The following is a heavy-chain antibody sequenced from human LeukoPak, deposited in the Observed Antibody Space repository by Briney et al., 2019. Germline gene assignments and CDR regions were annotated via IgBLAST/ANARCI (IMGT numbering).Heavy chain of an antibody. D-gene: IGHD3-9*01. CDR3: AGAYDILTGFDY. Sequence: GASVKVSCKASGGTFSSYAISWVRQAPGQGLEWMGGIIPIFDTANYAQKFQGRVTITADKSTSTAYMELSSLRSEDTAVYYCAGAYDILTGFDYWGQGTLVTVSS. J-gene: IGHJ4*02. CDR2: IIPIFDTA. CDR1: GGTFSSYA. V-gene: IGHV1-69*06.